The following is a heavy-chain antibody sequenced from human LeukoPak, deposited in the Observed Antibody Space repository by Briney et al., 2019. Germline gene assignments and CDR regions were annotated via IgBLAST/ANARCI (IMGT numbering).Heavy chain of an antibody. CDR2: IKDGGIT. V-gene: IGHV4-34*01. D-gene: IGHD3-10*01. J-gene: IGHJ4*02. CDR1: SGSFSGYY. CDR3: VRGFSGVVGDH. Sequence: KASETLSLTCTVYSGSFSGYYWSWIRLPPGKGLEWIGEIKDGGITNYNPSLRSRVTISEDTSNNQLSLKLHSATAADTAVYYCVRGFSGVVGDHWGQGSLVTVSS.